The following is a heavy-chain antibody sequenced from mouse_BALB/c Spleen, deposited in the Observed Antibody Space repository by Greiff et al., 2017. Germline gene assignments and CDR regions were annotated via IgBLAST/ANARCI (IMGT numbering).Heavy chain of an antibody. CDR2: ISSGGSYT. CDR1: GFTFSSYG. D-gene: IGHD4-1*01. V-gene: IGHV5-6*01. CDR3: ASHTNWDVSWFAY. Sequence: EVQLVESGGDLVKPGGSLKLSCAASGFTFSSYGMSWVRQTPDKRLEWVATISSGGSYTYYPDSVKGRFTISRDNAKNTLYLQMSSLKSEDTAMYYCASHTNWDVSWFAYWGQGTLVTVSA. J-gene: IGHJ3*01.